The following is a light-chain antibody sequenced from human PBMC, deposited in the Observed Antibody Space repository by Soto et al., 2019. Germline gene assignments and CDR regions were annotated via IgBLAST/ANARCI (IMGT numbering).Light chain of an antibody. V-gene: IGLV2-8*01. J-gene: IGLJ1*01. CDR2: EVS. CDR3: SSFKCTHSFV. Sequence: QSALTQPPSASGSPGQSVTIPCTVTYSDIGAYYYVSWYQQRPGEAPKLIIYEVSKRPSGVPERIFASKSDNTASLTVSGQQADDEANYYCSSFKCTHSFVFGTGTKLTVL. CDR1: YSDIGAYYY.